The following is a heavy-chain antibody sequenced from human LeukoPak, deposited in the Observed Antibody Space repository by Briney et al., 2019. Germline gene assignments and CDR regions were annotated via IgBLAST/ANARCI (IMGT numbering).Heavy chain of an antibody. CDR2: IYYSGST. CDR1: GGSFSGYY. V-gene: IGHV4-34*01. CDR3: ARPGGDYVSEFDP. Sequence: PSETLSLTCAVYGGSFSGYYWSWIRQPPGKGLEWIGSIYYSGSTFYNPSLKSRVTMSVDTSKNQFSLKLTSVTAADTAVYYCARPGGDYVSEFDPWGQGTLVTVSS. J-gene: IGHJ5*02. D-gene: IGHD4-17*01.